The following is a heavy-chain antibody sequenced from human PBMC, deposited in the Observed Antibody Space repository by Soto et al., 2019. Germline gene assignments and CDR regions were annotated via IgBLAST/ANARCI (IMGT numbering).Heavy chain of an antibody. CDR1: GGSVSSGSYY. D-gene: IGHD2-2*01. V-gene: IGHV4-61*01. CDR3: ARDGPAAIYYY. Sequence: PSETLSLTCTVSGGSVSSGSYYWSWIRQPPGKGLEWIGYIYYSGSTNYNPSLKSRVTISVDTSKNQFSLKLSSVTAADTAVYYCARDGPAAIYYYWGQGTLVTVS. CDR2: IYYSGST. J-gene: IGHJ4*02.